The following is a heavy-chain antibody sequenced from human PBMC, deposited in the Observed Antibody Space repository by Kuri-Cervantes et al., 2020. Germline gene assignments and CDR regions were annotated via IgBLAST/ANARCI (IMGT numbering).Heavy chain of an antibody. V-gene: IGHV1-18*01. J-gene: IGHJ4*02. CDR3: ARAPGSGYGRPIDY. Sequence: ASVKVSCKASGYTSTSYDINWVRQATGQGLEWMGWISAYNGNTNYAQKLQGRVTMTTDTSTSTAYMELRSLRSDDTAVYYCARAPGSGYGRPIDYWGQGTLVTVSS. CDR1: GYTSTSYD. CDR2: ISAYNGNT. D-gene: IGHD5-12*01.